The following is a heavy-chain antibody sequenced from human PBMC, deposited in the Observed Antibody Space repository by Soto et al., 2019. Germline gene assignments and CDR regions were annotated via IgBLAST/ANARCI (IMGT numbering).Heavy chain of an antibody. CDR2: INPNSGGT. CDR3: AKQGVTASAFDY. D-gene: IGHD2-15*01. J-gene: IGHJ4*02. V-gene: IGHV1-2*02. CDR1: GFTFTGHY. Sequence: ASVKVSCKASGFTFTGHYIHWVRQAPGQGLEWMGWINPNSGGTSYAQKFQGRVTMTRDTSITTAYMELSRLSSDDTAVYYCAKQGVTASAFDYWGQGTLVTVSS.